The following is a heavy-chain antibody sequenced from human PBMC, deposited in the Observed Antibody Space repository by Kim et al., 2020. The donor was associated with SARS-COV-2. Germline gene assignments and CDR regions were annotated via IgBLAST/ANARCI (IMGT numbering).Heavy chain of an antibody. CDR1: GGSISSGSYY. CDR3: ARAGSSGWFGVGAFDI. CDR2: IYTSGST. J-gene: IGHJ3*02. D-gene: IGHD6-19*01. Sequence: SETLSLTCTVSGGSISSGSYYWSWIRQPAGKGLEWIGRIYTSGSTNYNPSLKSRVTISVDTSKNQFSLKLSSVTAADTAVYYCARAGSSGWFGVGAFDIWGQGTMVTVSS. V-gene: IGHV4-61*02.